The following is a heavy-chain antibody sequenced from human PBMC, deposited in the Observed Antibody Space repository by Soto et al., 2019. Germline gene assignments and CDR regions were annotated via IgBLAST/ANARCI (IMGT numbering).Heavy chain of an antibody. CDR3: ARDLGDNYGHTFDY. J-gene: IGHJ4*02. CDR1: GFSFRRYR. V-gene: IGHV3-74*01. CDR2: INSDGSST. Sequence: PGGSLRLSCAASGFSFRRYRMHWVRQAPGKGLEWVSCINSDGSSTTYADSVKGRFTISRDNAESTLYLQMNSLRAEGTAVYYCARDLGDNYGHTFDYWGQGTLVTVSS. D-gene: IGHD5-18*01.